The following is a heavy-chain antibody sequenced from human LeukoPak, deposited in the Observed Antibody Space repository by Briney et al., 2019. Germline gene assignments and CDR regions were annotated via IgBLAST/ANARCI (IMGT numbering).Heavy chain of an antibody. CDR2: IYHSGST. V-gene: IGHV4-38-2*02. Sequence: SETLSLTCTVSGYSISSVYYWGWIRQPPGKGLEWIGSIYHSGSTYYNPSLKSRVTISVDTSKNQLSLKLSSVTAADTAVYYCASSTTYDILTGYSLGGKIVYWGQGTLVTVSS. CDR1: GYSISSVYY. J-gene: IGHJ4*02. CDR3: ASSTTYDILTGYSLGGKIVY. D-gene: IGHD3-9*01.